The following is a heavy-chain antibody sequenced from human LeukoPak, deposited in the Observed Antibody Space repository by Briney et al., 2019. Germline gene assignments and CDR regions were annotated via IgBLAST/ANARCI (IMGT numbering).Heavy chain of an antibody. CDR3: ARVDEGIAAAPPDY. CDR2: INPNSGGT. Sequence: ASVTVSCKASGYTFTGYYMHWVRQAPGQGLEWMGWINPNSGGTNYAQKFQGRVTMTRDTSISTAYMELSRLRSDDTAVYHCARVDEGIAAAPPDYWGQGTLVTVSS. D-gene: IGHD6-13*01. CDR1: GYTFTGYY. V-gene: IGHV1-2*02. J-gene: IGHJ4*02.